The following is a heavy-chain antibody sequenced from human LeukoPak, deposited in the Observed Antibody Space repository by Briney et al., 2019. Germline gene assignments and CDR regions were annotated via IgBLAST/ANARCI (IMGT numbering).Heavy chain of an antibody. CDR1: GFTFSSYG. J-gene: IGHJ6*02. CDR3: ARRPDYYYYGMDV. CDR2: IWYDGSNK. V-gene: IGHV3-33*01. Sequence: PGGSLRLSCATSGFTFSSYGMHWVRQAPGKGLEWVAVIWYDGSNKYYADSVKGRFTTSRDNSKNTLYLQMNSLRAEDTAVYYCARRPDYYYYGMDVWGQGTTVTVSS.